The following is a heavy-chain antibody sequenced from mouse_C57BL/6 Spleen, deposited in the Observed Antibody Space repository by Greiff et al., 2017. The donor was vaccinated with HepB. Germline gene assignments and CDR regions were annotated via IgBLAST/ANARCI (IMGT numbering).Heavy chain of an antibody. V-gene: IGHV1-53*01. CDR3: AREGYYYGSSYVYFDV. J-gene: IGHJ1*03. Sequence: VKLQQPGTELVKPGASVKLSCKASGYTFTSYWMHWVKQRPGQGLEWIGNINPSNGGTNYNEKFKSKATLTVDKSSSTAYMQLSSLTSEDSAVYYCAREGYYYGSSYVYFDVWGTGTTVTVSS. CDR2: INPSNGGT. D-gene: IGHD1-1*01. CDR1: GYTFTSYW.